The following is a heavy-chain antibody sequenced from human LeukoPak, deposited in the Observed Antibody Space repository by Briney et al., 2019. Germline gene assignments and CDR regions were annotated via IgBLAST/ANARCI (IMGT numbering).Heavy chain of an antibody. D-gene: IGHD2-2*01. V-gene: IGHV1-69-2*01. CDR3: AISGFTQLLQGGY. Sequence: ASVKVSCKASGYTFPSYGISWVRQAPGKGLEWMGRVDPEDGETIYAEKFQGRVTITADTSTGTAYMELSSLRSEDTAVYYCAISGFTQLLQGGYWGQGTLVTVSS. CDR2: VDPEDGET. J-gene: IGHJ4*02. CDR1: GYTFPSYG.